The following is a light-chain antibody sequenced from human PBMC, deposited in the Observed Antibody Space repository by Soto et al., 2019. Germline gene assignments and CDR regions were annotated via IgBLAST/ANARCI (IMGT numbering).Light chain of an antibody. CDR1: QSVSSY. Sequence: EIVLTQSPATLSLSPVERATLSCRASQSVSSYLAWYQQKPGQAPRLLIYDASNRATGIPARFSGSGSGTDFTLTISSLEPEDFAVYYCQQYGSQPITFGQGTRLEIK. V-gene: IGKV3-11*01. CDR3: QQYGSQPIT. CDR2: DAS. J-gene: IGKJ5*01.